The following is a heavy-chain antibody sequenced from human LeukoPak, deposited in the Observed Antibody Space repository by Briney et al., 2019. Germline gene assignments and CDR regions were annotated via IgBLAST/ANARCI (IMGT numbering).Heavy chain of an antibody. J-gene: IGHJ4*02. V-gene: IGHV3-66*01. CDR1: GFTVSTNY. Sequence: GGSLRLSCAASGFTVSTNYMSWVRQAPGKGLEWVSVIYSGGSTYYADSVKGRLTISRDISKNTLYLQMNSLRAEDTAVYYCARGSGSYYWFDYWGQGTLVTVSS. D-gene: IGHD1-26*01. CDR3: ARGSGSYYWFDY. CDR2: IYSGGST.